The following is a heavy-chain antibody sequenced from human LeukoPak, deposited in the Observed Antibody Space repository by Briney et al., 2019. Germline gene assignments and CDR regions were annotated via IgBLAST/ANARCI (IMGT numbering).Heavy chain of an antibody. V-gene: IGHV3-30*02. CDR1: GFTFSSYG. CDR3: AKGSLNYGDYWYFDL. Sequence: GGSLKLSCAGSGFTFSSYGMHWVRQAPGKGLEWVAFIRYDGSNKYYADSVKGRFTISRGNSKNTLYLQMNSLRAEDTAVYYCAKGSLNYGDYWYFDLWGRGTLVTVSS. J-gene: IGHJ2*01. CDR2: IRYDGSNK. D-gene: IGHD4-17*01.